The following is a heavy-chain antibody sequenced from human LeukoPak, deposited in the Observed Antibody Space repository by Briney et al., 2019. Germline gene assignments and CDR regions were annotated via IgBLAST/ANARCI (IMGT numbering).Heavy chain of an antibody. CDR3: ARGRYYLDS. CDR1: GFTFSSYH. J-gene: IGHJ4*02. CDR2: ISSSSSTI. V-gene: IGHV3-48*04. Sequence: GGSLRLSCVGSGFTFSSYHMNWVRQAPGKGLEWVSYISSSSSTIYYADSVKGRFTISRDNAKNTLYLQMSSLRAEDTAVYFCARGRYYLDSWGQGTLVTVSS.